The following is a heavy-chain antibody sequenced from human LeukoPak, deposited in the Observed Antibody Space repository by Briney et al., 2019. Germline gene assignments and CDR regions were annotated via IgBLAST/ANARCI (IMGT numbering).Heavy chain of an antibody. V-gene: IGHV4-59*01. CDR2: IYHSGST. J-gene: IGHJ1*01. D-gene: IGHD6-6*01. Sequence: SETLSLTCNVSGGSISTYYWNWIRQPPGKGLEWIGYIYHSGSTNCNPSLQSRVTISVDTSKNQFSLNLNSVTAADTAVYYCARGGAARLHFQNWGQGTLVTVSS. CDR1: GGSISTYY. CDR3: ARGGAARLHFQN.